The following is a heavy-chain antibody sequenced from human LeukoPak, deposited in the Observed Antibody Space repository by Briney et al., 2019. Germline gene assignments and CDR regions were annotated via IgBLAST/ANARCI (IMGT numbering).Heavy chain of an antibody. J-gene: IGHJ4*02. CDR3: AREGMSCSSTTCFFDY. CDR1: GFSFTSYS. V-gene: IGHV3-48*02. CDR2: ISRDSSNI. D-gene: IGHD2-2*01. Sequence: GGSLRLSCAASGFSFTSYSINWVRQAPGKGLEWVSYISRDSSNIYYADSVKGRFTISRDNAKNSLYLQMNSLRDDDTAVYYCAREGMSCSSTTCFFDYWGQGTLVTVSS.